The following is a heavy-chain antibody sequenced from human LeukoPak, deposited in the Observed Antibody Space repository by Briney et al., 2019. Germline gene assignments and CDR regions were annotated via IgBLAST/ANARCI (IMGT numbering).Heavy chain of an antibody. D-gene: IGHD1-26*01. CDR1: GFTFSSYW. J-gene: IGHJ4*02. CDR3: ASEGARGSYFDY. CDR2: IKQDGSEK. V-gene: IGHV3-7*01. Sequence: GGSLRPSCAASGFTFSSYWMSWVRQAPGKGLEWVANIKQDGSEKYYVDSVKGRFTISRDNAKNSLYLQMNSLRAEDTAVYYCASEGARGSYFDYWGQGTLVTVSS.